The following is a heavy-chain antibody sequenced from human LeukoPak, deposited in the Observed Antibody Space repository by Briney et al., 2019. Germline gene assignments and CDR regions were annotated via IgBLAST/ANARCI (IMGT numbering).Heavy chain of an antibody. V-gene: IGHV1-69*04. CDR1: GGTFSSYA. J-gene: IGHJ5*02. D-gene: IGHD6-13*01. CDR2: IIPILGIA. CDR3: ARDSSLIAAGVWFDP. Sequence: SVKVSCKASGGTFSSYAISWVRQAPGQGLEWMGRIIPILGIANYAQKFRGRVTITADKSTSTAYMELSSLRSEDTAVYYCARDSSLIAAGVWFDPWGQGTLVTVSS.